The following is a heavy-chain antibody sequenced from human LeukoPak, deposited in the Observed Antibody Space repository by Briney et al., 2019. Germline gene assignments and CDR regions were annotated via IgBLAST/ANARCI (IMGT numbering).Heavy chain of an antibody. CDR1: GGTLSSYA. J-gene: IGHJ4*02. D-gene: IGHD2-2*01. Sequence: ASVKVSCKASGGTLSSYAISWVRQAPGQGLEWMGRIIPILGIANYAQKFQGRVTITADKSTSTAYMELSSLRSEDTAVYYCASSAPIKISSTSWYYFDYWGQGTLVTVSS. V-gene: IGHV1-69*04. CDR2: IIPILGIA. CDR3: ASSAPIKISSTSWYYFDY.